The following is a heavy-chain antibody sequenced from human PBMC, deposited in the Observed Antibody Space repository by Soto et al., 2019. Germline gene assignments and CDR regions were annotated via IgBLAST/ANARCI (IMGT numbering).Heavy chain of an antibody. J-gene: IGHJ4*02. CDR1: GFTFSSYG. CDR2: ISYDGSNK. CDR3: AKGSAGTFDY. V-gene: IGHV3-30*18. Sequence: GGSLRLSCAASGFTFSSYGMHWVRQAPGKGLEWVAVISYDGSNKYYADSVKGRFTISRDNSKNTLYLQMNSLRAEDTAVYYCAKGSAGTFDYWGQGTLVTVSS. D-gene: IGHD6-13*01.